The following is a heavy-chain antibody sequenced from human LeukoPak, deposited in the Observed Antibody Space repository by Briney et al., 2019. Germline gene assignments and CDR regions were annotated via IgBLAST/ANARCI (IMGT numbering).Heavy chain of an antibody. D-gene: IGHD6-19*01. CDR2: IYHSGST. J-gene: IGHJ4*02. CDR1: GGSISTSNW. CDR3: VKAAVAVDY. V-gene: IGHV4-4*02. Sequence: SETLSLTCTVSGGSISTSNWWDWVRQPPGKGLQWIGEIYHSGSTNYNPSLKSRVTISLDKSKNLFSLRLTSVTAADTAVYYCVKAAVAVDYWGQGTLVTVSS.